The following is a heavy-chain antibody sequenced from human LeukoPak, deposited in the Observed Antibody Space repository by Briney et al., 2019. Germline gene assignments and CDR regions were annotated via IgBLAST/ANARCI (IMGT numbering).Heavy chain of an antibody. CDR3: ARGRDARRKVGVPGTPLTNFDY. V-gene: IGHV1-18*01. Sequence: GASVKVSCKTSGYTFSSYDITWVRQAPGQGLEWMGWISVHNDNTDFAQKLQGRLTMTTDTSTSTAYMELRSLRSDDTAVYYCARGRDARRKVGVPGTPLTNFDYWGQGTLVTVSS. CDR1: GYTFSSYD. D-gene: IGHD6-19*01. J-gene: IGHJ4*02. CDR2: ISVHNDNT.